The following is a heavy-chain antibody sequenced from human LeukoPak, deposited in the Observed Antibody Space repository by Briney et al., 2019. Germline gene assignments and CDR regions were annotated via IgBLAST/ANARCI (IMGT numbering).Heavy chain of an antibody. Sequence: GGSLRLSCVTSGFTFSSYGMHWVRQVPGKGLEWVAVISYDAESDYHVDSVKGRFTISRDNSKNTLYLQMNSLRADDTAVYYCAKAADYYDSSGYSPLDYWGQGTLVTVSS. V-gene: IGHV3-30*18. CDR3: AKAADYYDSSGYSPLDY. J-gene: IGHJ4*02. CDR1: GFTFSSYG. D-gene: IGHD3-22*01. CDR2: ISYDAESD.